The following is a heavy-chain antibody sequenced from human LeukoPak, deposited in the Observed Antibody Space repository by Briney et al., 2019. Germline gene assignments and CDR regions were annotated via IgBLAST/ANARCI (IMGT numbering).Heavy chain of an antibody. D-gene: IGHD2-2*01. J-gene: IGHJ4*02. CDR3: AHTFPAAMFDY. CDR2: IYWDDDK. V-gene: IGHV2-5*02. CDR1: GFSLSASGMG. Sequence: SGPTLVKPTQTLTLTCTFSGFSLSASGMGVGWIRQPPGKALEWLALIYWDDDKRYSPSLKSRLTITKDTSKNQVVLTMTNMDPVDTATYYCAHTFPAAMFDYWGQGTLVTVSS.